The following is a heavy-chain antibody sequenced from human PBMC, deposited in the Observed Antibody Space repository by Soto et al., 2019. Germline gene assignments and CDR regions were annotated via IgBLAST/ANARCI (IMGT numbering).Heavy chain of an antibody. CDR1: GDSISNNNFY. J-gene: IGHJ6*03. CDR2: TFYIGST. V-gene: IGHV4-39*01. CDR3: ARHYGYYSHYMDV. Sequence: SSETLSLTCTVSGDSISNNNFYWGWIRQPPGKGLEWLRSTFYIGSTYYTPSLKSRVTISVDTSNNQLSLKLSSVTAADTAVYYCARHYGYYSHYMDVWTKGTTVTVSS. D-gene: IGHD3-10*01.